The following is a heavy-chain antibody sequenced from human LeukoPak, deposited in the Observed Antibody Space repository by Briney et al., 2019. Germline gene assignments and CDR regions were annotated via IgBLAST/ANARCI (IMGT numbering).Heavy chain of an antibody. D-gene: IGHD4/OR15-4a*01. CDR1: GGSINSYY. J-gene: IGHJ3*02. V-gene: IGHV4-59*06. CDR3: ARADWRGTNSRDAFDI. Sequence: SETLSLTCTVSGGSINSYYWSWIRHLPGKGLEWIGYISYSGTTYYSPSLKSRITISLDMSKNQFSLELSSVTAADTAVYYCARADWRGTNSRDAFDIWGLGTVVTVSS. CDR2: ISYSGTT.